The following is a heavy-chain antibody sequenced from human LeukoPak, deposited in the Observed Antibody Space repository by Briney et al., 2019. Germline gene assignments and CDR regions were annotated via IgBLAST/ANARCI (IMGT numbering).Heavy chain of an antibody. V-gene: IGHV4-38-2*02. CDR1: GYSISSGYY. CDR2: IYYSGST. J-gene: IGHJ6*03. CDR3: ATQVTDSSGWYYYYYYMDV. Sequence: SETLSLTCTVSGYSISSGYYWGWIRQPPGKGLEWIGSIYYSGSTYYNPSLKSRVTISVDTSKNQFSLKLSSVTAADTAVYYCATQVTDSSGWYYYYYYMDVWGKGTTVTISS. D-gene: IGHD6-19*01.